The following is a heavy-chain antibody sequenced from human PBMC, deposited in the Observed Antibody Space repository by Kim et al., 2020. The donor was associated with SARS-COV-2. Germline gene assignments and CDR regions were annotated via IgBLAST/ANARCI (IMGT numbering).Heavy chain of an antibody. CDR3: ARGGSPHSGPDY. D-gene: IGHD2-21*01. V-gene: IGHV4-30-2*01. CDR1: GYSMTSGYHS. CDR2: IYYSGET. Sequence: SETLSLTCSVSGYSMTSGYHSWSWIRQPPGKGLEGIGYIYYSGETYYHPSLKSRVTISVDRSKSQVSLSLKSVTAADTAVYYCARGGSPHSGPDYWGPG. J-gene: IGHJ4*02.